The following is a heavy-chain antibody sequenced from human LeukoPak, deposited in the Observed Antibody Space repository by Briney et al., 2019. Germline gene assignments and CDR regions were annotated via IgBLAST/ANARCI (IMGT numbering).Heavy chain of an antibody. Sequence: GGSLRLSCAASGFTFSSYAMSWVRQAPGKGLEWVSAISGSGGSTYYADSVKGRFTISRDNSKDTLYLQMNSLRAEDTAVYYCAKCERGCSLIDYWGQGTLVTVSS. CDR2: ISGSGGST. V-gene: IGHV3-23*01. J-gene: IGHJ4*02. D-gene: IGHD2-15*01. CDR1: GFTFSSYA. CDR3: AKCERGCSLIDY.